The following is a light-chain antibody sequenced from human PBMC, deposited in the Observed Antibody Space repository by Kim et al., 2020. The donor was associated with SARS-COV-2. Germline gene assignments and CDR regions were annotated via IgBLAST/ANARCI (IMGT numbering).Light chain of an antibody. CDR2: KAS. CDR1: QSISIL. J-gene: IGKJ2*01. V-gene: IGKV1-5*03. CDR3: QHYDHYPVT. Sequence: DIQMTQSPSTLSASVGDRVTITCRASQSISILLAWYQQKPGKAPKLLIHKASTVESGVPSRFSGSGSGTEFTLTISSLQPDDSATYYFQHYDHYPVTYGQGTKLEI.